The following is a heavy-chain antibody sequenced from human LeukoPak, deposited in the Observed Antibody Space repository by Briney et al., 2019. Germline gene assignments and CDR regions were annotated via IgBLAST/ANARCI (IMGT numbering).Heavy chain of an antibody. CDR3: AAGSGYYPYYYYYYGMDV. D-gene: IGHD3-22*01. Sequence: SETLSLTCTVSGGSISSSSYYWGWIRQPPGKGLEWIGSIYYSGSTYYNPSLKSRVTISVDTSKNQFSLKLSSVTAADTAVYYCAAGSGYYPYYYYYYGMDVWGQGTTVTVSS. CDR2: IYYSGST. CDR1: GGSISSSSYY. J-gene: IGHJ6*02. V-gene: IGHV4-39*07.